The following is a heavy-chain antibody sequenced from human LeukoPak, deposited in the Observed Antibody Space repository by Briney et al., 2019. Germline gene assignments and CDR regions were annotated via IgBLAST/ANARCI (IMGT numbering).Heavy chain of an antibody. D-gene: IGHD3-3*01. CDR1: GGSISSGDYY. J-gene: IGHJ3*02. CDR3: ARAGLPLEWLLVGAFDI. CDR2: IYYSGST. Sequence: SQTLSLTCTVSGGSISSGDYYWSCIRQPPGKGLECIGYIYYSGSTYYNPSLKSRVTISVDTSKNQFSLKLSSVTAADTAVYYCARAGLPLEWLLVGAFDIWGQGTMVTVSS. V-gene: IGHV4-30-4*08.